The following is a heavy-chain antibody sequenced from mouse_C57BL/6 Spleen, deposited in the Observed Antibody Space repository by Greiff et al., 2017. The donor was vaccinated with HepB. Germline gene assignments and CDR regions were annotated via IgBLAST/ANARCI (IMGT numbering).Heavy chain of an antibody. CDR1: GYTFTSYW. CDR2: INPSNGGT. CDR3: ARSAYGNDAFDY. V-gene: IGHV1-53*01. Sequence: QVQLQQPGTELVKPGASVKLSCKASGYTFTSYWMHWVKQRPGQGLAWIGNINPSNGGTNYNEKFKSKATLTVDKSSSTAYMQLSSLTSEDSAVYYCARSAYGNDAFDYWGQGTTLTVSS. D-gene: IGHD2-2*01. J-gene: IGHJ2*01.